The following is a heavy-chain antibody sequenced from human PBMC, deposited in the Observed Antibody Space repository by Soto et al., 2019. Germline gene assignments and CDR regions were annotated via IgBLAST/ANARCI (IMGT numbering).Heavy chain of an antibody. CDR1: GYTFTSSY. Sequence: ASMKVSCKASGYTFTSSYINWVRQAPGQGPEWMGIINPGSGTTSYVQKFQGRVTMTRDTSTSTVYMDLSSLRSEDTAVYYCARETVVVAAGWFDPWGQGTLVTVSS. D-gene: IGHD2-15*01. V-gene: IGHV1-46*01. J-gene: IGHJ5*02. CDR2: INPGSGTT. CDR3: ARETVVVAAGWFDP.